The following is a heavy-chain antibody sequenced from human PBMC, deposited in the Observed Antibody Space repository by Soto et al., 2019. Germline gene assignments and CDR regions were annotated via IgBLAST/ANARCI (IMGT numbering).Heavy chain of an antibody. CDR3: ARLLGSTYDFWRSYSGHFDY. D-gene: IGHD3-3*01. V-gene: IGHV4-61*01. J-gene: IGHJ4*02. CDR1: AGSVSSGSSD. CDR2: IYYSWST. Sequence: SETLCLTCTVSAGSVSSGSSDWSWIPQPPGNGLESIGYIYYSWSTNYNPSLKSRVTISVDTSKNQFTLKISCVTTTASAVSYCARLLGSTYDFWRSYSGHFDYWGQGTLVTVSS.